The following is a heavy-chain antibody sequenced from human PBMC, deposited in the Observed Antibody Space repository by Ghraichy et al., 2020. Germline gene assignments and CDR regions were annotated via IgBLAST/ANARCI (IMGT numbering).Heavy chain of an antibody. J-gene: IGHJ4*02. CDR1: GYSISSGYY. CDR3: AGHYYDSSGYYFLDY. Sequence: SETLSLTCTVSGYSISSGYYWGWIRQPPGKGLEWIGSIYHSGSTYYNPSLKSRVTISVDTSKNQFSLKLSSVTAADTAVYYCAGHYYDSSGYYFLDYWGQGTLVTVSS. D-gene: IGHD3-22*01. CDR2: IYHSGST. V-gene: IGHV4-38-2*02.